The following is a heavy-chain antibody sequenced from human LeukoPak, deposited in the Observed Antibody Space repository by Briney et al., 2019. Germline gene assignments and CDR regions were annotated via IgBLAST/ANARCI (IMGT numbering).Heavy chain of an antibody. D-gene: IGHD6-6*01. Sequence: SVKVSCKASGGTFSSYAISWVRQAPGQGLEWMGRIIPIFGTANYAQKFQGRVTITTDESTSTAYMELRSLRSDDTAVYYCARFYGSSSLRGHFDYWGQGTLVTVSS. J-gene: IGHJ4*02. CDR3: ARFYGSSSLRGHFDY. CDR1: GGTFSSYA. CDR2: IIPIFGTA. V-gene: IGHV1-69*05.